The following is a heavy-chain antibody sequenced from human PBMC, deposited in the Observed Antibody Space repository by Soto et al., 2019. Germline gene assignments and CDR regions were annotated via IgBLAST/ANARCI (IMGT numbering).Heavy chain of an antibody. J-gene: IGHJ4*02. CDR2: IWYDGSNK. V-gene: IGHV3-33*01. CDR3: ARVWLGRYFDY. D-gene: IGHD3-9*01. CDR1: GFTFSSFG. Sequence: QVQLVESGGGVVQPGRSLRLSCAASGFTFSSFGMHWVRQAPGKGLEWVAVIWYDGSNKYYADSVKGRFTISRDISKNMLYLEMNSLRADDTAVYYCARVWLGRYFDYWGQGTLVTVSS.